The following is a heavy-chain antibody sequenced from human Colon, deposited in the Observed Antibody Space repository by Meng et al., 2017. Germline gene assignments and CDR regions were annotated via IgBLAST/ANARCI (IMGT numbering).Heavy chain of an antibody. J-gene: IGHJ3*02. V-gene: IGHV3-48*03. CDR2: ISSSGSTI. CDR3: AREGIYDSSGYYFDAFDI. D-gene: IGHD3-22*01. CDR1: GFTFSSYE. Sequence: GGPLRLSCAASGFTFSSYEMNWVRQAPGKGLEWVSYISSSGSTIYYADSVKGRFTISRDNAKNSLYLQMNSLRAEDTAVYYCAREGIYDSSGYYFDAFDIWGQGTMVTVSS.